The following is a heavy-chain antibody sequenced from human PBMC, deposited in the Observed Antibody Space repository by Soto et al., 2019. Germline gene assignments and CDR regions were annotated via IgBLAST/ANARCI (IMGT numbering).Heavy chain of an antibody. CDR3: ARTPAP. CDR2: IYHSGST. CDR1: GGSISRGGYS. J-gene: IGHJ2*01. Sequence: PSETRSLTCPVSGGSISRGGYSWSWIRQPPGKGLEWIGYIYHSGSTYYNPSLKSRVTISVDRSKNQFSLKLSSVTAADTAVYYCARTPAPWGRGTLVTSPQ. V-gene: IGHV4-30-2*01.